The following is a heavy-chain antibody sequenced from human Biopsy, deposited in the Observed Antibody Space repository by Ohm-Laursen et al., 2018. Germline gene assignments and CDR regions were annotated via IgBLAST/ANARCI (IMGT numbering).Heavy chain of an antibody. CDR2: IYPGGST. D-gene: IGHD5-12*01. CDR1: GGYINNYY. J-gene: IGHJ4*02. V-gene: IGHV4-4*07. Sequence: TLSLTCNVSGGYINNYYWSWIRQPAGKGLEWIGRIYPGGSTNYNPSLKSRVTMSVDTSKNQFSLKLTSLTAADTAVYFCAAVDYSAYTTVDHWGQGTLITVSS. CDR3: AAVDYSAYTTVDH.